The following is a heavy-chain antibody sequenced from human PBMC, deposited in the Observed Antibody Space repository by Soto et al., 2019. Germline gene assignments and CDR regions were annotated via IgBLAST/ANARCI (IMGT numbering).Heavy chain of an antibody. Sequence: QITLKESGPTLVKPTQTLTLTCTFSGFSLSTNRVGVGWIRQPPGKALEWLALIYWDDDKRYNPSLKSRFTITKDTSKNQVVLIMTKMDPVDTATYYCAHSLVNRGGDLGYWGQGTLVTVSS. CDR1: GFSLSTNRVG. CDR2: IYWDDDK. J-gene: IGHJ4*02. V-gene: IGHV2-5*02. D-gene: IGHD2-21*02. CDR3: AHSLVNRGGDLGY.